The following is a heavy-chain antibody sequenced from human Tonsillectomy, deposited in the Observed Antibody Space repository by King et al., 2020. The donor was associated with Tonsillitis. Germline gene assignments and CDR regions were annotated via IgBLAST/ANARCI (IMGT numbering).Heavy chain of an antibody. CDR1: GGSFSGYY. Sequence: VQLQKWGAGLLKPSETLSLTCAVYGGSFSGYYWSWIRQPPGKGLEWIGEINHSGSTNYNPSLKSRVTISVDTSKNQFSLKLSSVTAADTAVYYCARGVRAAAGIRREYSASYNWGQGTLVTVSS. CDR3: ARGVRAAAGIRREYSASYN. J-gene: IGHJ4*02. D-gene: IGHD6-13*01. CDR2: INHSGST. V-gene: IGHV4-34*01.